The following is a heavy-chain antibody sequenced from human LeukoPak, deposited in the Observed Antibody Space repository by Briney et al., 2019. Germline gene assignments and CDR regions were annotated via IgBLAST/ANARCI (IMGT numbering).Heavy chain of an antibody. CDR3: ARHYDFWSAYNY. J-gene: IGHJ4*02. CDR1: GYTFTGCY. Sequence: ASVKVSCKASGYTFTGCYMHWVRQAPGQGLEWMGWINPNSGGTNYAQKFQGWVTMTRDTSISTAYMELSRLRSDDTAVYYCARHYDFWSAYNYWGQGILVTVSS. CDR2: INPNSGGT. D-gene: IGHD3-3*01. V-gene: IGHV1-2*04.